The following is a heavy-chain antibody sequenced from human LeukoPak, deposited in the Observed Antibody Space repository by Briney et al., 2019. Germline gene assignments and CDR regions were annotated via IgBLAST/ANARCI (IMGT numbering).Heavy chain of an antibody. CDR2: ISAYNGNT. V-gene: IGHV1-18*01. J-gene: IGHJ4*02. D-gene: IGHD3-9*01. CDR1: GYTSTSYG. Sequence: GSVKVSCKASGYTSTSYGISWVRQAPGQGLEWMGWISAYNGNTNYAQKLQGRVTMTTDTSTTTAYMELRRLRSDDTAVYYGARVPVVRYFDWTLWSFDYWGQGTLVTVSS. CDR3: ARVPVVRYFDWTLWSFDY.